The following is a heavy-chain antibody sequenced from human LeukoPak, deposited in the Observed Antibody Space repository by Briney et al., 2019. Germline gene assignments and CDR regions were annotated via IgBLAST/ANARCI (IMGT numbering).Heavy chain of an antibody. Sequence: PGGSLRLSCAVSGITFSSFWMSWVRQAPGKGLEWVANIKQDGSEKYYVDSVKGRFTISRDNAKNSVYLQMNSLRAEDTAVYYCARDWARYAIDYWGQGTLVTVSS. J-gene: IGHJ4*02. D-gene: IGHD3-16*01. CDR2: IKQDGSEK. V-gene: IGHV3-7*01. CDR3: ARDWARYAIDY. CDR1: GITFSSFW.